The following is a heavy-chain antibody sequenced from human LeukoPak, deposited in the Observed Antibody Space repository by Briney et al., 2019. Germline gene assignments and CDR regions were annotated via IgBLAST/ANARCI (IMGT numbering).Heavy chain of an antibody. Sequence: PSETLSLTCTVSGGSISSSSYYWGWIRQPPGKGLEWIGRIYTSGSTNYNPSLKSRVTISVDTSKNQFSLKLSSVTAADTAVYYCARGRYFDWLNWGQGTLVTVSS. CDR3: ARGRYFDWLN. J-gene: IGHJ4*02. CDR2: IYTSGST. D-gene: IGHD3-9*01. CDR1: GGSISSSSYY. V-gene: IGHV4-61*02.